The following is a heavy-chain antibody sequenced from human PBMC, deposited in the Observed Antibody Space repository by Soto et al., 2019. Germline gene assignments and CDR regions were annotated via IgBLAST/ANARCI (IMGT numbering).Heavy chain of an antibody. CDR1: GYTFTSYG. CDR3: ARSRGLDFCSGYPGDYYGMDV. D-gene: IGHD3-3*01. V-gene: IGHV1-18*04. CDR2: ISAYNGNT. Sequence: ASVKVSCKASGYTFTSYGISWVRQAPGQGLEWMGWISAYNGNTNYAQKLQGRVTMNTDTSTSTAYMELRSLRSDDTAVYYCARSRGLDFCSGYPGDYYGMDVCGKGTTVTVSS. J-gene: IGHJ6*04.